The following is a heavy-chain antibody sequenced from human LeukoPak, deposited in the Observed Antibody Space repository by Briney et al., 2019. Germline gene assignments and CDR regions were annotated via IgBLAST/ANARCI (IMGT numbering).Heavy chain of an antibody. Sequence: SETLSLTCAVSGGSISSSNWWSWVRQPPGKGLEWIGEIYHSGSTNYNPSLKSRVTMSVDTSKNQFSLRLNSVTAADAALYYCAGDKRYFDFFDYWGRGILVTVSS. CDR3: AGDKRYFDFFDY. J-gene: IGHJ4*02. D-gene: IGHD3-9*01. CDR1: GGSISSSNW. CDR2: IYHSGST. V-gene: IGHV4-4*02.